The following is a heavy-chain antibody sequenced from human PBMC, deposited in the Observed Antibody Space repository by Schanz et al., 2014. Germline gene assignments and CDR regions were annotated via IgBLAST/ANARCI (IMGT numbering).Heavy chain of an antibody. CDR3: ARDDRAYYYGMDV. D-gene: IGHD3-22*01. CDR1: GYTTFTDYY. J-gene: IGHJ6*02. Sequence: QVQLVQSGAEVKKPGASVKVSCKASGYTTFTDYYIHWVRQAPGQGLEWMGWINPNSGDTNYAQKCQGWVTMTRDTSISTAYMELSRVTYEDTAVYYCARDDRAYYYGMDVWGQGTTVTVSS. CDR2: INPNSGDT. V-gene: IGHV1-2*04.